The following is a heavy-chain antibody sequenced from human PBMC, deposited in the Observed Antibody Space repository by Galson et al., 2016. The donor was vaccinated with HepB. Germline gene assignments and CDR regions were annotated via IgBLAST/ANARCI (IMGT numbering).Heavy chain of an antibody. Sequence: SLRLSCAASGFTFSRSAMFWVRQAPGKGLEWVAAISYDGSRKYYADSVKGRFTISRDNAKNSLYLQMNSLRAEDTAVYYCARDLRRSSSSSDYWGQGTLVTVSS. V-gene: IGHV3-30-3*01. J-gene: IGHJ4*02. CDR1: GFTFSRSA. CDR3: ARDLRRSSSSSDY. D-gene: IGHD6-6*01. CDR2: ISYDGSRK.